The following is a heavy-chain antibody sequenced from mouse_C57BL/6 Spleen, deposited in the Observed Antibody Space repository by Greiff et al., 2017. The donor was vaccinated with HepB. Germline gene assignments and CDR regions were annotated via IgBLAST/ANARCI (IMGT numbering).Heavy chain of an antibody. CDR3: ARTDYYGSSYVNYYAMDY. D-gene: IGHD1-1*01. CDR2: IWTGGGT. Sequence: QVQLKQSGPGLVAPSQSLSITCTVSGFSLTSYAISWVRQPPGKGLEWLGVIWTGGGTNYNSALKSRLSISKDNSKSQVFLKMNSLQTDDTARYYCARTDYYGSSYVNYYAMDYWGQGTSVTVSS. J-gene: IGHJ4*01. V-gene: IGHV2-9-1*01. CDR1: GFSLTSYA.